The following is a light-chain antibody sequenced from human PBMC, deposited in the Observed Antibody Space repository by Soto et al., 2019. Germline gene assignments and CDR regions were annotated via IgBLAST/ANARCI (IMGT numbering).Light chain of an antibody. CDR2: KNT. V-gene: IGLV1-47*03. J-gene: IGLJ1*01. CDR1: SSNIGGNY. CDR3: AAWADSLTGFHV. Sequence: QSVLTQPPSASGTPGQRVTISCSGSSSNIGGNYVYWYQQLPGTAPKLLIYKNTQRPSGVPDRFSGSKSGTSASLAISGLWFVVEAQYYCAAWADSLTGFHVFGTGTKVTVL.